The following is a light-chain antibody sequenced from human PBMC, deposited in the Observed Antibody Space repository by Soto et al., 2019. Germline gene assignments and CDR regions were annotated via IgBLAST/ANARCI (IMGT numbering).Light chain of an antibody. CDR1: QNMNKY. Sequence: EIVLTQSPGTLSLSPGERATLSCRTSQNMNKYLAWYQQKPGQAPRLLIYDASNRATGILARFSGSGSGTDFTLTSISLEPEDFAVYYCQQRSNWPITFGQGTRLEIK. CDR2: DAS. V-gene: IGKV3-11*01. J-gene: IGKJ5*01. CDR3: QQRSNWPIT.